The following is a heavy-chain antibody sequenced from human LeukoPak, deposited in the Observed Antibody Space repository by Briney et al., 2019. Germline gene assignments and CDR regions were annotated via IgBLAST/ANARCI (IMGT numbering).Heavy chain of an antibody. CDR1: GYTFTSYA. J-gene: IGHJ3*02. D-gene: IGHD3-10*01. CDR3: ARPSPLESGGAFDI. V-gene: IGHV1-69*13. Sequence: ASVKVSCKASGYTFTSYAISWVRQAPGQGLEWMGGIIPIFGTANYAQKFQGRVTITADESTSTAYMELSSLRSEDTAVYYCARPSPLESGGAFDIWGQGTMVTVSS. CDR2: IIPIFGTA.